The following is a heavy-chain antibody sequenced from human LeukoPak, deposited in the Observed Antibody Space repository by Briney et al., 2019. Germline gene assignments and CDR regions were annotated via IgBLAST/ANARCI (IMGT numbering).Heavy chain of an antibody. Sequence: LPGGSLRLSCAASGFSFEDYAMHWVRQPPGKGLEWVSGVSWNSGNVGYADSVKGRFTISRDNAKNFLYLQMSSLRAEDTALYYCAKAVYGDFQSTVDYWGRETLVTVSS. D-gene: IGHD4-17*01. CDR3: AKAVYGDFQSTVDY. V-gene: IGHV3-9*01. CDR1: GFSFEDYA. CDR2: VSWNSGNV. J-gene: IGHJ4*02.